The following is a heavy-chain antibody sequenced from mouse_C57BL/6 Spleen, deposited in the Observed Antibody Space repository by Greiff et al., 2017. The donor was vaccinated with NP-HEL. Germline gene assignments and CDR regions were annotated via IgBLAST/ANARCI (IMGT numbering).Heavy chain of an antibody. CDR3: ARRYYDGSSYNY. CDR1: GYTFTSYG. Sequence: QVQLQQSGAELARPGASVKLSCKASGYTFTSYGISWVKQRTGQGLEWIGEIYPRSGNTYYNEKFKGKATLTADKSSSTAYMELRSLTSEDSAVYFCARRYYDGSSYNYWGQGTTLTVST. V-gene: IGHV1-81*01. D-gene: IGHD1-1*01. J-gene: IGHJ2*01. CDR2: IYPRSGNT.